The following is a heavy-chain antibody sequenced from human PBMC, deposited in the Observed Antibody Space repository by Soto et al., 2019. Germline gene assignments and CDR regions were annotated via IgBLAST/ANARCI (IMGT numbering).Heavy chain of an antibody. CDR2: ISYDGSNK. D-gene: IGHD3-10*01. J-gene: IGHJ6*02. V-gene: IGHV3-30-3*01. Sequence: QVQLVESGGGVVQPGRSLRLSCAASGFTFSSYAMHWVRQAPGKGLEWVAVISYDGSNKYYADSVKGRFTISRDNSKNTLYLQMNSLRAEDTAVYYCARGPKWFEEAYGMDVWGQGTTVTVSS. CDR1: GFTFSSYA. CDR3: ARGPKWFEEAYGMDV.